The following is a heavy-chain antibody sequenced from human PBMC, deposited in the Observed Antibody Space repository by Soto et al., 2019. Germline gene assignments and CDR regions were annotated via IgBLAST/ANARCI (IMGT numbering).Heavy chain of an antibody. Sequence: GGSLRLSCATSGFSLSSYAMHWVRQAPGKGLEWVALMSYDETKKYYADSVKGRFTISRDTSKNTLFLQMNNLRVEDTAVYYCAKDRRDGDFMHLLLLAFWGQGALVTVSS. J-gene: IGHJ1*01. CDR3: AKDRRDGDFMHLLLLAF. V-gene: IGHV3-30*18. CDR2: MSYDETKK. CDR1: GFSLSSYA. D-gene: IGHD2-21*02.